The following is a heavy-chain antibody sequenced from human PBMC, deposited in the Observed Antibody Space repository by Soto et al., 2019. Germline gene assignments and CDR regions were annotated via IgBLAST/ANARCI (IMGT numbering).Heavy chain of an antibody. CDR1: GGSFSGYY. CDR2: INHSGST. Sequence: SETLSLTCAVYGGSFSGYYWSWIRQPPGKGLEWIGEINHSGSTNYNPSLKSRVTISVDTSKNQFSLKLSSVTAADTAVYYCARPGGSGYLRGYYYYGMDVWGQGTKVTVSS. J-gene: IGHJ6*02. V-gene: IGHV4-34*01. CDR3: ARPGGSGYLRGYYYYGMDV. D-gene: IGHD3-22*01.